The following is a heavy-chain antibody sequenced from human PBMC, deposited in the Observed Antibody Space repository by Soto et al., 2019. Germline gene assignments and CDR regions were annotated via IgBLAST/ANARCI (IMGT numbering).Heavy chain of an antibody. CDR3: ARARRYQRYYYYMDV. CDR2: INHSGST. Sequence: SETLSLTCAVYGGSFSGYYWSWIRQPPGKGLEWIGEINHSGSTNYNPSLKSRVTISVDTSKNQFSLKLSSVTAADTAVYYCARARRYQRYYYYMDVWGKGTTVTVSS. V-gene: IGHV4-34*01. J-gene: IGHJ6*03. CDR1: GGSFSGYY. D-gene: IGHD2-2*01.